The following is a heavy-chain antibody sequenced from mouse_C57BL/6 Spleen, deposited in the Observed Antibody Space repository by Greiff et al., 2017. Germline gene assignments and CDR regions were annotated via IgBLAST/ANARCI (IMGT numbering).Heavy chain of an antibody. Sequence: QVQLQQSGAELVKPGASVKLSCKASGYTFTSYWMQWVKQRPGQGLEWIGEIDPSDSYTNYNQKFKGKATLTVDTSSSTAYMQLSSLTSEDSAVYYCTAQATDYWGQGTTLTVSS. V-gene: IGHV1-50*01. CDR3: TAQATDY. CDR1: GYTFTSYW. J-gene: IGHJ2*01. CDR2: IDPSDSYT. D-gene: IGHD3-2*02.